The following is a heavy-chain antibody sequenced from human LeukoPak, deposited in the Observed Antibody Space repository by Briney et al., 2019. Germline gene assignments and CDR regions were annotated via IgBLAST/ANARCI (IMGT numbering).Heavy chain of an antibody. J-gene: IGHJ6*02. Sequence: GASVKVSCKASGYTFTSYGINWVRQAPGQRLEWMGWINAGNGNTKYSQKFQGRVTITRDTSASTAYMELSSLRSEDTAVYYCARVGYSSSWYGYGMDVWGQGTTVTVSS. V-gene: IGHV1-3*01. D-gene: IGHD6-13*01. CDR2: INAGNGNT. CDR3: ARVGYSSSWYGYGMDV. CDR1: GYTFTSYG.